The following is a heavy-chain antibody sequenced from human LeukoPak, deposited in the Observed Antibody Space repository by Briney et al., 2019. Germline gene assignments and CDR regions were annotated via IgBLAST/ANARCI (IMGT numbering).Heavy chain of an antibody. CDR2: IYYSGST. V-gene: IGHV4-59*12. D-gene: IGHD3-3*01. CDR1: GGSISSYY. CDR3: ARVFWSGYYTDYYYYMDV. Sequence: SETLSLTCTVSGGSISSYYWSWIRQPPGKGLEWIGYIYYSGSTNYNPSPKSRVTISVDTSKNQFSLKLSSVTAADTAVYYCARVFWSGYYTDYYYYMDVWGKGTTVTVSS. J-gene: IGHJ6*03.